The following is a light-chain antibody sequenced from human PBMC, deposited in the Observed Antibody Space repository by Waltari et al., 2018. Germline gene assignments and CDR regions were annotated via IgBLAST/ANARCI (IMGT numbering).Light chain of an antibody. CDR2: DVS. V-gene: IGLV2-14*01. CDR1: STDVGGSTY. Sequence: QSALTQPASVSGSPGQSITISCTGTSTDVGGSTYVCWYQQSPGKAPTLMIYDVSSRPSGVSNRFSGSKSGNTASLTISGLQAEDEADYYCASYTSSSTWVFGGGTKLTVL. CDR3: ASYTSSSTWV. J-gene: IGLJ3*02.